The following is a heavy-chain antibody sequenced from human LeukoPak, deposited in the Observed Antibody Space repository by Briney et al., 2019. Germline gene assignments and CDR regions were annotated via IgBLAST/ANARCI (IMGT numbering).Heavy chain of an antibody. CDR3: AKGEVELLWFGELLFDAFDI. V-gene: IGHV3-48*01. CDR1: GFTFSSYS. Sequence: GGSLRLSCAASGFTFSSYSMNWVRQAPGKGLEWVSYISSSSSTIYYADSVKGRFTISRDNAKNSLYPQMNSLRAEDTAVYYCAKGEVELLWFGELLFDAFDIWGQGTMVTVSS. CDR2: ISSSSSTI. J-gene: IGHJ3*02. D-gene: IGHD3-10*01.